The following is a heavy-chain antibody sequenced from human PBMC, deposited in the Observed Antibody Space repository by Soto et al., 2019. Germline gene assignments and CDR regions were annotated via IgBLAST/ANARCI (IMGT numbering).Heavy chain of an antibody. CDR3: ARHWAAARPFDY. J-gene: IGHJ4*02. CDR1: GYTFTSYG. V-gene: IGHV1-18*01. Sequence: QVQLVQSGAEVKKPGASVKVSCKASGYTFTSYGISWVRQAPGQGLEWMGWISAYNGNTNYAQKLQGRVTVTTDPPVSTAHMEVRRPTSDATDVYYCARHWAAARPFDYWGQVTLVTVSS. D-gene: IGHD6-13*01. CDR2: ISAYNGNT.